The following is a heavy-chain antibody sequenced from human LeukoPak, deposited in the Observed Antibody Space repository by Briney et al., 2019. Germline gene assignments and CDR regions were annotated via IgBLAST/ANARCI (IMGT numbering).Heavy chain of an antibody. Sequence: PSEYLSPTLAVHGGSFRGYYWSWIRQPPGKGLEWIGEINHSGSTNYNPSLKSRVTISVDTSKNQFSLQLSSVTAPDTAVYYCPRKGFTYYYDSSGYNPPRWFDPWGQGTLVTVSS. D-gene: IGHD3-22*01. CDR1: GGSFRGYY. CDR3: PRKGFTYYYDSSGYNPPRWFDP. CDR2: INHSGST. V-gene: IGHV4-34*01. J-gene: IGHJ5*02.